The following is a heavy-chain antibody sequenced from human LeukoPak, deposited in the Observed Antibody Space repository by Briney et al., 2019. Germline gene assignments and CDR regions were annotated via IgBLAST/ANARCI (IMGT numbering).Heavy chain of an antibody. CDR2: INPNSGGA. D-gene: IGHD6-19*01. CDR3: ARQASGGWYYDY. Sequence: ASVKVSSKASGYTFTDYYMHWVRQAPGQGLEWMGWINPNSGGAHYAQKFQGRVGMTRDTSISTIYMELSRLTSGDTAVYYCARQASGGWYYDYWGQGTLVTVSS. CDR1: GYTFTDYY. J-gene: IGHJ4*02. V-gene: IGHV1-2*02.